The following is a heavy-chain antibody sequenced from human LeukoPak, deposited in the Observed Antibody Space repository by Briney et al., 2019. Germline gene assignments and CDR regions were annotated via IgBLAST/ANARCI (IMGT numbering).Heavy chain of an antibody. V-gene: IGHV3-33*06. CDR2: IWYDGSNK. Sequence: GGSLRLSCAASGFTFSSYGMHWVRQAPGKGLEWVAVIWYDGSNKYYADSVKGRFTISRDNSKNTLYLQMNSLRAEDTAVFYCAKRSGYTTGWFFDFWGQGTLVTVSS. CDR1: GFTFSSYG. J-gene: IGHJ4*02. D-gene: IGHD6-19*01. CDR3: AKRSGYTTGWFFDF.